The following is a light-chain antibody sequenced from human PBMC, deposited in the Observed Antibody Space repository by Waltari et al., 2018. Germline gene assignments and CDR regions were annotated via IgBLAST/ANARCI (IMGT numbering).Light chain of an antibody. Sequence: DIQMTQSPSTLSASIGDTVTIPCRATQSIGSWLAWYQQKPGKAPNLLIYKASSLESGVPSRFSGSGSGTEFTLTISSLQPDDFATYYCQRYNSYPRTFGQGTKVEIK. CDR3: QRYNSYPRT. V-gene: IGKV1-5*03. CDR1: QSIGSW. J-gene: IGKJ1*01. CDR2: KAS.